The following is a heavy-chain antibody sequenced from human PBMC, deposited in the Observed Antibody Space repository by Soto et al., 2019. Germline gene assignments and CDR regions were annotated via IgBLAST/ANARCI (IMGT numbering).Heavy chain of an antibody. V-gene: IGHV1-18*01. J-gene: IGHJ6*03. D-gene: IGHD1-1*01. Sequence: QVQLVQSGAEVKKPGASVKVSCKASGYTFTSYGISWVRQAPGQGLEWMGWISAYNGNTNYAQKLQGRVTMTTDTSTSTAYMELRSLRFDDTAVYYCARDQGWVQRNYYFYMDVWGKGTTVTVSS. CDR3: ARDQGWVQRNYYFYMDV. CDR1: GYTFTSYG. CDR2: ISAYNGNT.